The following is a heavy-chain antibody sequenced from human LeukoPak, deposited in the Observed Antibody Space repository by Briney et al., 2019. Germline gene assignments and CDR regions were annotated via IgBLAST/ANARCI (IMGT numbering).Heavy chain of an antibody. Sequence: PGGSLRLSCAASGFTFSSYGMSWVRQAPGKWLEWVSAISGSGGSTYYADSVKGRFTISRDNSKNTLYLQMNSLRAEDTAVYYCATLPYYYDSSGSYYFDYWGQGTLVTVSS. J-gene: IGHJ4*02. CDR2: ISGSGGST. V-gene: IGHV3-23*01. CDR1: GFTFSSYG. D-gene: IGHD3-22*01. CDR3: ATLPYYYDSSGSYYFDY.